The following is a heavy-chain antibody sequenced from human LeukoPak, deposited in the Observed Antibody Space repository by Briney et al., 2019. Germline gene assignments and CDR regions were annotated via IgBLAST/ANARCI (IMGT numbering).Heavy chain of an antibody. D-gene: IGHD4-17*01. CDR1: GFTFSSYW. CDR2: IKSDGSVI. CDR3: VRNWVNGDYG. Sequence: GGSLRLSCAASGFTFSSYWMHWVRQAPGKGLVWVSRIKSDGSVINYADSVKGRFTISRDNAKNTLDLQMNSLRAEDTAVYYCVRNWVNGDYGWGQGTLVTVSS. J-gene: IGHJ4*02. V-gene: IGHV3-74*01.